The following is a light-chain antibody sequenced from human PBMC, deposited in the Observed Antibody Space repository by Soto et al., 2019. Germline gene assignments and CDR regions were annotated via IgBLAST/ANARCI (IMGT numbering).Light chain of an antibody. V-gene: IGKV3-15*01. Sequence: EMVMTQSPATLSVSPGERATLSCRASQSVRSNLAWFQQKPGQAPRLLIYGASTRPTGIPARFSGSGSGTEFTLTISSLQSEDFAVYYCQQYNNWPLTFGGGTKVEIK. CDR2: GAS. J-gene: IGKJ4*01. CDR1: QSVRSN. CDR3: QQYNNWPLT.